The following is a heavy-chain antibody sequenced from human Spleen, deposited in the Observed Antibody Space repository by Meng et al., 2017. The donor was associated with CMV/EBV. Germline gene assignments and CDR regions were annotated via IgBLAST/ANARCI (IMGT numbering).Heavy chain of an antibody. CDR1: GYSFTNYD. J-gene: IGHJ4*01. CDR3: ARIGGYTYPDY. D-gene: IGHD5-18*01. V-gene: IGHV1-8*01. CDR2: MNPNSGKT. Sequence: ASVKVSCKASGYSFTNYDVSWVRQATGQGLEWMGRMNPNSGKTDYAQMFQGRVTMTWDTSINTLYMELSGLGSEDTAVYYCARIGGYTYPDYWGQGTLVTVSS.